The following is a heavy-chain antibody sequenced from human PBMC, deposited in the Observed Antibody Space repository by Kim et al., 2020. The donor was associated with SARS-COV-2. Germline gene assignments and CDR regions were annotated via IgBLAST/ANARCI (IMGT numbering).Heavy chain of an antibody. J-gene: IGHJ5*02. V-gene: IGHV4-31*03. D-gene: IGHD2-15*01. CDR3: AREGGTQDNWFDP. Sequence: SETLSLTCTVSGGSISSGGYYWSWIRQHPGKGLEWIGYIYYSGSTYYNPSLKSRVTISVDTSKNQFSLKLSSVTAADTAVYYCAREGGTQDNWFDPWGQGTLVTVSS. CDR2: IYYSGST. CDR1: GGSISSGGYY.